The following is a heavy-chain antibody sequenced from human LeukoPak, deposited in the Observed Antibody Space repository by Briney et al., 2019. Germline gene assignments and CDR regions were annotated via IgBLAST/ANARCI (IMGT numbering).Heavy chain of an antibody. Sequence: GGSLRLSCAASGFTFSSYGMHWVRRAPGKGLEWVAFIRYDGSNQYYADSVKGRFTISRDSSKSTLYLQMNSLRGDDTAVYYCAKDMGYNTGWTRFDYWGQGTLVTVSS. CDR1: GFTFSSYG. V-gene: IGHV3-30*02. CDR3: AKDMGYNTGWTRFDY. D-gene: IGHD6-19*01. J-gene: IGHJ4*02. CDR2: IRYDGSNQ.